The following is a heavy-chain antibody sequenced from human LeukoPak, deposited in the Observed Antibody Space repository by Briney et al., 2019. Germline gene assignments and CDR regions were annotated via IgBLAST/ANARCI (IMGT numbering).Heavy chain of an antibody. D-gene: IGHD6-19*01. CDR3: ASRLAGTAWDY. CDR1: GFTFSSYS. Sequence: GGTLRLYCAASGFTFSSYSMNWVRPAPGKGLEWVSSISSSSSYIYYADSVKGRFTISRDNAKNSLYLQMNSLRAEDTAVYYCASRLAGTAWDYWGQGTLVTVSS. J-gene: IGHJ4*02. CDR2: ISSSSSYI. V-gene: IGHV3-21*01.